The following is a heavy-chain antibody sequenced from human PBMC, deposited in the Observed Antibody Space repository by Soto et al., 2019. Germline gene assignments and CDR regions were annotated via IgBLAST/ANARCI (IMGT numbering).Heavy chain of an antibody. D-gene: IGHD2-15*01. J-gene: IGHJ4*02. Sequence: QVQLGQSGAEVKKPGSSVKVSCKASGGTFSSYAISWVRQAPGQGLEWMGGIIPIFGTANYAQKFQGRVTITADKSTSPAYMELSSLRSEDTAVYYCARSTKRYCSGGSCYSFGFDYWGQGTLVTVSS. V-gene: IGHV1-69*06. CDR1: GGTFSSYA. CDR2: IIPIFGTA. CDR3: ARSTKRYCSGGSCYSFGFDY.